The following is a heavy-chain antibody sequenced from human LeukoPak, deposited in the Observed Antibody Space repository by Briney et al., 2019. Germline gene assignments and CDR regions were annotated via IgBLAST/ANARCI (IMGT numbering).Heavy chain of an antibody. J-gene: IGHJ4*02. CDR1: GGSISSSSYY. V-gene: IGHV4-39*07. CDR2: IYYSGST. Sequence: SETLSLTCTVSGGSISSSSYYWGWIRQPPGKGLEWIGSIYYSGSTYYNPSLKSRVTISVDTSKNQFSLKLSSVTAADTAVYYCAREGGSSWSPDYWSQGTLVTVSS. D-gene: IGHD6-13*01. CDR3: AREGGSSWSPDY.